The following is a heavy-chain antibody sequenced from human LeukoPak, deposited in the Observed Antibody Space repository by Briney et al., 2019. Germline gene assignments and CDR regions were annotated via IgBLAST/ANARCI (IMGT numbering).Heavy chain of an antibody. Sequence: SQTLSLTCALCGDSVSSNIAAWKWIRQSPSRGLEWLGRTYYRSKWNIDYAVSLNSRIPINPDTSKNQFFMQLNTVTPEDTAVYYCARDRGANASDYWGQGAQVAVSS. J-gene: IGHJ4*02. D-gene: IGHD1-1*01. CDR1: GDSVSSNIAA. CDR3: ARDRGANASDY. V-gene: IGHV6-1*01. CDR2: TYYRSKWNI.